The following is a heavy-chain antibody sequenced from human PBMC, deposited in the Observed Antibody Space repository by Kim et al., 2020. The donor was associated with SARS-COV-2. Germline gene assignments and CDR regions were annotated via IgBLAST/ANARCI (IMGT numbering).Heavy chain of an antibody. Sequence: PMYAQCLTGRFDFTLDTSVSTTYLQISSLKADDTAVYYCARGGFLASFDYWGQGTLVTVSS. CDR3: ARGGFLASFDY. D-gene: IGHD3-3*01. J-gene: IGHJ4*02. CDR2: P. V-gene: IGHV7-4-1*02.